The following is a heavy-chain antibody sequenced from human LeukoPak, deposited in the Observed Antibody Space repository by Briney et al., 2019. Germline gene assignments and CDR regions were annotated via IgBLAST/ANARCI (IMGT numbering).Heavy chain of an antibody. CDR1: GSTFSSYA. Sequence: PGGSLRLSCAASGSTFSSYAMSWVRQAPGKGLEWVSAISGSGGSTYYADSVKGRFTISRDNSKNTLHLQMNSLRAEDTAVYYCAKDRDYYGSGSLPDYWGQGTLVTVSS. V-gene: IGHV3-23*01. CDR3: AKDRDYYGSGSLPDY. J-gene: IGHJ4*02. CDR2: ISGSGGST. D-gene: IGHD3-10*01.